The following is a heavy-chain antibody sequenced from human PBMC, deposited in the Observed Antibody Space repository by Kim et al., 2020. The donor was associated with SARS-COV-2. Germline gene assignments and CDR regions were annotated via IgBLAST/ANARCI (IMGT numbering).Heavy chain of an antibody. Sequence: ASVKVSCKASGYTFTSYDINWVRQATGQGLEWMGWMNPYSGNTGYAQKFQGRVTMTRNTSISTAYMVRSSLRSEDTAVYYCARTYSSGWSDYWGQRNLVTVTS. J-gene: IGHJ4*02. V-gene: IGHV1-8*01. D-gene: IGHD6-19*01. CDR3: ARTYSSGWSDY. CDR2: MNPYSGNT. CDR1: GYTFTSYD.